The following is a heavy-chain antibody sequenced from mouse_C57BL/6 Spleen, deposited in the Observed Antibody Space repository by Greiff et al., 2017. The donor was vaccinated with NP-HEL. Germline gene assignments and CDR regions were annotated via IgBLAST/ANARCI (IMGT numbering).Heavy chain of an antibody. CDR1: GYTFTDYE. CDR3: TRSEDDYDEWGYAMDY. V-gene: IGHV1-15*01. CDR2: IDPETGGT. Sequence: QVQLQQSGAELVRPGASVTLSCKASGYTFTDYEMHWVKQTPVHGLEWIGAIDPETGGTAYNQKFKGTAILTADKSSSTAYMELRSLTSEDSAVYYCTRSEDDYDEWGYAMDYWGQGTSVTVSS. J-gene: IGHJ4*01. D-gene: IGHD2-4*01.